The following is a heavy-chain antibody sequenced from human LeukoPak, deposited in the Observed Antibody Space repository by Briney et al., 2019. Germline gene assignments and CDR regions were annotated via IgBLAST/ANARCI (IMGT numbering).Heavy chain of an antibody. Sequence: VASVKVSRKASRYTSTGYYMHWVRQAPGQGLEWMGWINPNSGGANYAQNFQGRVTMTRDTSISTAYMELSRLRSDDSAVYYCARSNSASRRVVPAAIDYFQHWGQGALVTVSS. CDR2: INPNSGGA. D-gene: IGHD2-2*01. J-gene: IGHJ1*01. V-gene: IGHV1-2*02. CDR1: RYTSTGYY. CDR3: ARSNSASRRVVPAAIDYFQH.